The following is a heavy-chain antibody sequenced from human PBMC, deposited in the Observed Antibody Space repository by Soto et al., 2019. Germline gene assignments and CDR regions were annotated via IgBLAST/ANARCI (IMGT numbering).Heavy chain of an antibody. D-gene: IGHD2-21*02. Sequence: SETLSLTCGVSGGTLASSHWWSWVRQSPGGGLEWIGNVYHTGDTNFNPSLQSRVTISVDKSNNQFSLRLNSLTAADTAVYFCAREIVTAGGNNYFDPWGPGTLVTVSS. CDR3: AREIVTAGGNNYFDP. CDR2: VYHTGDT. J-gene: IGHJ5*02. CDR1: GGTLASSHW. V-gene: IGHV4-4*02.